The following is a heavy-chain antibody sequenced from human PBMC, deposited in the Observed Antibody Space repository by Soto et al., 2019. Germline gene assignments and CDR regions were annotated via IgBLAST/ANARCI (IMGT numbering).Heavy chain of an antibody. D-gene: IGHD2-2*01. J-gene: IGHJ4*02. CDR3: ARGEEGVAMPSGC. CDR2: IYYSGST. CDR1: GGSISSYY. V-gene: IGHV4-59*01. Sequence: QVQLQESGPGLVKPSETLSLTCTVSGGSISSYYWSWIRQPPGKGLEWIGYIYYSGSTNYNPSLKTRATTPVDTSTNTFSLKLSSVTAEDTAVYYCARGEEGVAMPSGCWGQGTLVTVSS.